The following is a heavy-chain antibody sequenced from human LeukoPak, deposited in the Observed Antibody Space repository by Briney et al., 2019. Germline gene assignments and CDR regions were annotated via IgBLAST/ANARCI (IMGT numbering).Heavy chain of an antibody. V-gene: IGHV3-30-3*01. CDR1: GFTFSSYA. D-gene: IGHD1-1*01. Sequence: GRSLRLSCAASGFTFSSYAMHWVRQAPGKGLEWVAVISYDGSNKYYADSVKGRFTISRDNAKNSLYLQMNSLRVEDTGVYYCARENWYRFDPWGQGTLVTVSS. CDR2: ISYDGSNK. J-gene: IGHJ5*02. CDR3: ARENWYRFDP.